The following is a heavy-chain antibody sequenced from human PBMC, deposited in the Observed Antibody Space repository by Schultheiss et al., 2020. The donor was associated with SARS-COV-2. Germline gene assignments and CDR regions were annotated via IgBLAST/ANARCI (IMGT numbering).Heavy chain of an antibody. CDR3: ARCRSIAARPACGWFDP. J-gene: IGHJ5*02. CDR1: GYSFTSYW. V-gene: IGHV5-51*01. CDR2: IYPGDSDI. Sequence: GESLKISCKGSGYSFTSYWIGWVRQMPGKGLEWMGIIYPGDSDIRYSPSFQGQVTLSADKSISAAYLQWTSLKASDTAMYYCARCRSIAARPACGWFDPWGQGGLVTVSS. D-gene: IGHD6-6*01.